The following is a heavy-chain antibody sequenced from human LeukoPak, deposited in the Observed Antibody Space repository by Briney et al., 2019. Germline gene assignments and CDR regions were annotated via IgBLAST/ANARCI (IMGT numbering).Heavy chain of an antibody. CDR1: AFTFSSYA. CDR3: ARVLRHFDWSPFDY. D-gene: IGHD3-9*01. V-gene: IGHV3-20*04. Sequence: PGGSLRLSCAASAFTFSSYAMSWVRQAPGKGLEWVSGISWIGSSTGHADSVKGRFTISRDNARNSLYLQMNSLRAEDTAFYYCARVLRHFDWSPFDYWGQGILVTVSS. CDR2: ISWIGSST. J-gene: IGHJ4*02.